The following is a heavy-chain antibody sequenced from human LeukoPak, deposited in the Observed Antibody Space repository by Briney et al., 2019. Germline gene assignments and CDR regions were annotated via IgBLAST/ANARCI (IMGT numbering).Heavy chain of an antibody. CDR1: GGSFSGYY. V-gene: IGHV4-34*01. D-gene: IGHD3-22*01. CDR2: INHSGST. Sequence: PSETLSLTCAVYGGSFSGYYWSWIRQPPGKGLEWIGEINHSGSTNYNPSLKSRVTISVDTSKNQFSLKLSSVTAADTAVYYCARDNLYYDRSCYARAMDVWGKGTTVNVSS. CDR3: ARDNLYYDRSCYARAMDV. J-gene: IGHJ6*03.